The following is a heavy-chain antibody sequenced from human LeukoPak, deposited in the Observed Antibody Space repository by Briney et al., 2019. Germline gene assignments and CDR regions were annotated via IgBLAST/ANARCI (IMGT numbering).Heavy chain of an antibody. CDR3: ARDVWGASYSMLDY. CDR2: IWYDGSNK. D-gene: IGHD3-16*01. CDR1: GFTFSSNG. V-gene: IGHV3-33*01. J-gene: IGHJ4*02. Sequence: GGSLRLSCAASGFTFSSNGMHWVRQAPGKRLEWVAVIWYDGSNKYYADSVKGRFTISRDNSKNTLFLQMNSLRAEDTAVYYCARDVWGASYSMLDYWGQGTLVTVSS.